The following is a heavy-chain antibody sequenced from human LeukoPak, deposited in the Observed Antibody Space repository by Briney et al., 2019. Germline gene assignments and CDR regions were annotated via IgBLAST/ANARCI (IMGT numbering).Heavy chain of an antibody. CDR2: ISHSGST. CDR3: ARGGHYFDY. CDR1: GGSFSGYY. J-gene: IGHJ4*02. V-gene: IGHV4-34*01. Sequence: PSETLSLTCAVYGGSFSGYYWSWIRQPPGKGLEWIGEISHSGSTNYNPSLKSRVTISVDTSKNQFSLKLSSVTAADTAVYYCARGGHYFDYWGQGTLVTVSS.